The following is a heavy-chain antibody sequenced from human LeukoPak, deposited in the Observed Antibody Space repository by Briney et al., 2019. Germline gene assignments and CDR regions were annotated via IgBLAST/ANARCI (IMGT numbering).Heavy chain of an antibody. V-gene: IGHV3-21*01. CDR1: GFTFSSYS. J-gene: IGHJ6*03. CDR2: ISSSSLYI. Sequence: PRGSLRLSCAASGFTFSSYSMNWVRQAPGKGLEWVSSISSSSLYIYYADSVKGRFTMSRDNAKNSLYLQMDSLRAEDTAVYYCARAGMVRGVRDYYYMDVWGKGTTVTISS. D-gene: IGHD3-10*01. CDR3: ARAGMVRGVRDYYYMDV.